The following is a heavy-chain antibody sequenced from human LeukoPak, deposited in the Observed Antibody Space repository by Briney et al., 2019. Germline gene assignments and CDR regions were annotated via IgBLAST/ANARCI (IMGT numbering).Heavy chain of an antibody. V-gene: IGHV3-23*01. D-gene: IGHD6-19*01. CDR2: ISGVGDAT. J-gene: IGHJ4*02. Sequence: GGSLRLSCAASGFTFSSFAMTWVRQAPGKGLEWVALISGVGDATHYADSVKGRFMISRDNSKNTLILQMNGLRADDSAIYYCAKESKWLLSNWGQGTRVTVSS. CDR1: GFTFSSFA. CDR3: AKESKWLLSN.